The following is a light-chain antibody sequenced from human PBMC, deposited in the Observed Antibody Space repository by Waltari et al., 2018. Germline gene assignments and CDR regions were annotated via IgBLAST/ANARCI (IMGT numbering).Light chain of an antibody. CDR2: LGS. CDR3: MQSLQALWT. J-gene: IGKJ1*01. V-gene: IGKV2-28*01. CDR1: QSLLHRNGYNY. Sequence: DIVMTQSPLSLPVTPGEQASISSRSSQSLLHRNGYNYLDWYLQKPGQSPQLLIDLGSNRASGVPDRFSGSGSGTDFTLKISRVEAEDVGVYYCMQSLQALWTFGPGTKVEIK.